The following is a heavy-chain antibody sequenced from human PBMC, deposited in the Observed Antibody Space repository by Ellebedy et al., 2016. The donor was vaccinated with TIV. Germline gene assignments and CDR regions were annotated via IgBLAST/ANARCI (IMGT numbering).Heavy chain of an antibody. V-gene: IGHV3-7*04. CDR2: IKPDGREK. D-gene: IGHD3/OR15-3a*01. J-gene: IGHJ4*02. CDR3: VRGEGWTDY. CDR1: GFTFSGYW. Sequence: GGSLRLXXAASGFTFSGYWMTWVPQAPGKGLEWVANIKPDGREKYYVDSVKGRFTISRDYAKNSLYLEMNSLRPEDTAVYYCVRGEGWTDYWGQGTVVTVSS.